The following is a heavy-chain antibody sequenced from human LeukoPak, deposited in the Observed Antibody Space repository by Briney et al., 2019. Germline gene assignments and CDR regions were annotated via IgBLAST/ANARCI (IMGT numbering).Heavy chain of an antibody. CDR3: AKERPFYSSSWPPYFDY. V-gene: IGHV3-30*02. Sequence: SGGSLRLSCAASGFTFNSYPMHWVRQAPGKGLEWVAFIRYDGSNKYYADSVKGRFTISRDNSKNTLYLQMNSLRAEDTAVYYCAKERPFYSSSWPPYFDYWGQGTLVTVSS. CDR2: IRYDGSNK. D-gene: IGHD6-13*01. J-gene: IGHJ4*02. CDR1: GFTFNSYP.